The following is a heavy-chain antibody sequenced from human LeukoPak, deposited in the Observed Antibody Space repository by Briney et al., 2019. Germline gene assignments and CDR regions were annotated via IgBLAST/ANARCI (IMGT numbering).Heavy chain of an antibody. V-gene: IGHV3-33*01. CDR3: ARDGTVTAGPFDP. D-gene: IGHD4-17*01. J-gene: IGHJ5*02. CDR1: GIPFSSFG. CDR2: IWYDGSNK. Sequence: PGGSLRLSCAAPGIPFSSFGMHWLRQAPGKGLEWVAFIWYDGSNKYYADSVKGRFTISRDNSKSTLYLQMNSLTAEDTAVYYCARDGTVTAGPFDPWGGGTLVTVSS.